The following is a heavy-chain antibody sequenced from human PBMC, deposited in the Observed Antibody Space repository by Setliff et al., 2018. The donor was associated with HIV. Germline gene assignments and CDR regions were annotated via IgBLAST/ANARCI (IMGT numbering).Heavy chain of an antibody. V-gene: IGHV3-74*01. CDR2: LDNDVTTT. CDR3: ARGRVPGNY. Sequence: GGSLRLSCAASGSPFSDYWMHWVRQAPGKGLVWVSHLDNDVTTTNYADSVKGRFPISRDNSKKTLYLQMNSLRAEDTAIYYCARGRVPGNYWGQGTLVTVSS. CDR1: GSPFSDYW. J-gene: IGHJ4*02. D-gene: IGHD2-2*01.